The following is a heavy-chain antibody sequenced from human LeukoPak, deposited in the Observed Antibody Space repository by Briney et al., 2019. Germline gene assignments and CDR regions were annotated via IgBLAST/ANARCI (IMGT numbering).Heavy chain of an antibody. CDR3: AWKDAFDI. D-gene: IGHD1-1*01. V-gene: IGHV3-21*01. Sequence: GGSLRLSCAASGFTFTSYSMNWVRQAPGKGLEWVSSISTSSRYYADSVKGRFTISRDNAKNSLFLQMNSLRAEDTAVYYRAWKDAFDIWGQGTMVTVSS. CDR2: ISTSSR. CDR1: GFTFTSYS. J-gene: IGHJ3*02.